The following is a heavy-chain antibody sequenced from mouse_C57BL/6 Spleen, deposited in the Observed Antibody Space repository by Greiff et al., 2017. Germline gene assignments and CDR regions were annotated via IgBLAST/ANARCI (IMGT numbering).Heavy chain of an antibody. J-gene: IGHJ1*03. Sequence: QVQLQQPGAELVRPGSSVKLSCKASGYTFTSYWMDWVKQRPGQGLEWIGNIYPSDSETHYNQKFKDKATLTVDKSSSTAYMQLSSLTSEDSAVDYCARKEARGYFDVWGTGTTVTVSS. V-gene: IGHV1-61*01. CDR2: IYPSDSET. CDR1: GYTFTSYW. CDR3: ARKEARGYFDV.